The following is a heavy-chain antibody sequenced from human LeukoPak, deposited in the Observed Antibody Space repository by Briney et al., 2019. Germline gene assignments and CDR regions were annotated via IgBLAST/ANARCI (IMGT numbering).Heavy chain of an antibody. V-gene: IGHV1-69*05. D-gene: IGHD7-27*01. CDR1: GYTFTSYG. CDR3: ARVSTGDINWFDP. Sequence: SVKVSCKASGYTFTSYGISWVRQAPGQGLEWMGRIIPIFGTANYAQKFQGRVTITTDESTSTAYMELSSLRSEDTAVYYCARVSTGDINWFDPWGQGTLVTVSS. J-gene: IGHJ5*02. CDR2: IIPIFGTA.